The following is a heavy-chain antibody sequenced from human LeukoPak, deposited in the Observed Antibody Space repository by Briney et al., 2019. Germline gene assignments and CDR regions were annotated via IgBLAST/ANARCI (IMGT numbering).Heavy chain of an antibody. V-gene: IGHV3-7*05. D-gene: IGHD6-25*01. CDR2: IKQDGSDE. CDR1: GFTLSNYW. CDR3: AGGTGWLIDY. J-gene: IGHJ4*02. Sequence: GGSLRLSCAASGFTLSNYWMNWVRQAPGKGLEWVAIIKQDGSDEYYVDSVKGRFTISRDNDKNSLYLQMSSLRAEDTALYYCAGGTGWLIDYWGQGTLVTVSS.